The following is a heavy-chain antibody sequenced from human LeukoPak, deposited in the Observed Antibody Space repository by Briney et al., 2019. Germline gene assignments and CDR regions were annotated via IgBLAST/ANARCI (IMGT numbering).Heavy chain of an antibody. D-gene: IGHD6-13*01. CDR2: IIPIFGTA. CDR3: ARRGASYSSSWTMDV. V-gene: IGHV1-69*05. Sequence: GASVKVSCKASGGTFSSYAISWVRQAPGQGLEWMGGIIPIFGTANYAQKFQGRVTITTDESTSTAYMELSSLRSEDTAVYYCARRGASYSSSWTMDVWGKGTTVTVSS. CDR1: GGTFSSYA. J-gene: IGHJ6*04.